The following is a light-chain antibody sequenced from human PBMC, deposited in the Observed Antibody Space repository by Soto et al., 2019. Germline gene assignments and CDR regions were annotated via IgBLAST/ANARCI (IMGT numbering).Light chain of an antibody. CDR2: DAS. CDR1: QDISHH. J-gene: IGKJ2*01. V-gene: IGKV1-33*01. Sequence: EIQMTQSPSSLSASAGDRVTLTCQASQDISHHLNWYQQKPGKAPKLLISDASNLEGGVPPRFSGSGSGTDFSLAISSLQPEDFATYYCQQSDSLPPPFGQGTRLEIK. CDR3: QQSDSLPPP.